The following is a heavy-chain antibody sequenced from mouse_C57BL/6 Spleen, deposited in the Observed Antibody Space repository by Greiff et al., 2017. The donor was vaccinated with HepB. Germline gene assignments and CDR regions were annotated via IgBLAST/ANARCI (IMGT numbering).Heavy chain of an antibody. D-gene: IGHD1-1*01. J-gene: IGHJ3*01. CDR1: GYTFTSYG. CDR3: AGFTTVVEGFAY. V-gene: IGHV1-81*01. Sequence: VKLMESGAELARPGASVKLSCKASGYTFTSYGISWVKQRTGQGLEWIGEIYPRSGNTYYNEKFKGKATLTADKSSSTAYMELRSLTSEDSAVYFCAGFTTVVEGFAYWGQGTLVTVSA. CDR2: IYPRSGNT.